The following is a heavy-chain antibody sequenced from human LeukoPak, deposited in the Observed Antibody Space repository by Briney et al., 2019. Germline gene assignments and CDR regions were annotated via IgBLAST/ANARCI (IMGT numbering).Heavy chain of an antibody. D-gene: IGHD5-18*01. J-gene: IGHJ4*02. CDR3: ARQTAMGRSGDY. Sequence: GASLKISCKASGYSFTSYWIGWVRQMPGEGLEWMGIIDPSDSDTRYTPSFQGQVTISADKSLSTAYLQWNSLKGSDTAMYYCARQTAMGRSGDYWGQGTLVTVSS. V-gene: IGHV5-51*01. CDR2: IDPSDSDT. CDR1: GYSFTSYW.